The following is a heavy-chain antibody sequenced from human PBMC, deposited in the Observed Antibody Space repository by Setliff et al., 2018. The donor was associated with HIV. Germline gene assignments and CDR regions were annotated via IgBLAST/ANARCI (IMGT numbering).Heavy chain of an antibody. J-gene: IGHJ4*02. Sequence: SETLSLTCTVSGGSISSGSYYWSWIRQPAGKALEWIGRIYTSGSTNYNPSLESRVSISLDTYKNQFSLKLTSVTAADTAVYYCAREAAHCSGDTCQFTFDSWGQGTLVTVSS. D-gene: IGHD2-15*01. V-gene: IGHV4-61*02. CDR3: AREAAHCSGDTCQFTFDS. CDR2: IYTSGST. CDR1: GGSISSGSYY.